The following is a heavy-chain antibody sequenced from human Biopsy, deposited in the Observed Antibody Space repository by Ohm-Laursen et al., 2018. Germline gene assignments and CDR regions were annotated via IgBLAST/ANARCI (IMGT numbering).Heavy chain of an antibody. CDR1: GGPSRKYA. V-gene: IGHV1-69*04. CDR2: IVPILAHL. CDR3: AADADGYYTEFDY. D-gene: IGHD3-3*01. Sequence: PSASPSRKPSGGPSRKYAFSSVRQAPGPGLGWVGRIVPILAHLNYAQRFQGRVSITADKSPTYVYMELSRLTSGDTAGYYCAADADGYYTEFDYWGPGTLVTVSS. J-gene: IGHJ4*02.